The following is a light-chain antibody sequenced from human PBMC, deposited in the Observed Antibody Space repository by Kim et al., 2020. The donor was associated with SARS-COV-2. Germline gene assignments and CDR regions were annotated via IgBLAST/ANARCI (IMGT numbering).Light chain of an antibody. Sequence: PGQSGTISCSGSSSNIGSNYVYGFQQLPGTAPKHLIYRNNQRPSGVPDRFSGSKSGTSASLAISGLRSEDEADYYCAAWDDSLSGPVFGGGTQLTV. CDR3: AAWDDSLSGPV. CDR1: SSNIGSNY. CDR2: RNN. V-gene: IGLV1-47*01. J-gene: IGLJ2*01.